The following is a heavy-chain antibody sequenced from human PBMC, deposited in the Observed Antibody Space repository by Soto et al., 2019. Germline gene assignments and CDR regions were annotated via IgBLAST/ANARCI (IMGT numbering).Heavy chain of an antibody. D-gene: IGHD6-19*01. CDR1: GYTFTIYD. J-gene: IGHJ4*02. V-gene: IGHV1-8*01. CDR2: MNPNSGNT. CDR3: ARERTVAGNDY. Sequence: ASVNVSCNASGYTFTIYDINWVLQATGQGLEWMGWMNPNSGNTGYAQKFQGRVTMTRNTSISTAYMELSSLRSEDTAVYYCARERTVAGNDYWGQGTLVTVSS.